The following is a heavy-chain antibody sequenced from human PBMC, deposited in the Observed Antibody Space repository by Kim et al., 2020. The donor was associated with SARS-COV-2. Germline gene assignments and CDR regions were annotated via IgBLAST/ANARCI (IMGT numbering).Heavy chain of an antibody. Sequence: TSYAQKFQGRVTMTRDTSTSTVYMELSSLRSEDTAVYYCARRNYGDRFDYWGQGTLVTVSS. CDR2: T. CDR3: ARRNYGDRFDY. V-gene: IGHV1-46*01. D-gene: IGHD4-17*01. J-gene: IGHJ4*02.